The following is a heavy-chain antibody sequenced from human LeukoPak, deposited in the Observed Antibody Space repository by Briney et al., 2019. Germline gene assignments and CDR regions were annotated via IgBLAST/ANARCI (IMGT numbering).Heavy chain of an antibody. Sequence: GGSLRLSCAASGFSFNTYWMSWVRQAPGKGLEWVSYISSSGSTIYYADSVKGRFTISRDNAKNSLYLQMNSLRAEDTAVYYCAELGITMIGGVWGKGTTVTISS. J-gene: IGHJ6*04. CDR3: AELGITMIGGV. D-gene: IGHD3-10*02. V-gene: IGHV3-48*04. CDR2: ISSSGSTI. CDR1: GFSFNTYW.